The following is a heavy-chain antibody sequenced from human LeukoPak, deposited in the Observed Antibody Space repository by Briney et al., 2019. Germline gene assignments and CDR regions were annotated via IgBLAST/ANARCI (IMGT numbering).Heavy chain of an antibody. J-gene: IGHJ4*02. CDR1: GGSISSGGYY. CDR2: IYYSGST. CDR3: ARDVVRDYFDY. V-gene: IGHV4-31*03. D-gene: IGHD2-21*01. Sequence: SETLSLTCTVSGGSISSGGYYWSWIRQHPGKGLEWIGYIYYSGSTYYNPSLKSRVTISVDTSKNQFSLKLSSGTAADTAVYYCARDVVRDYFDYWGQGTPVTVSS.